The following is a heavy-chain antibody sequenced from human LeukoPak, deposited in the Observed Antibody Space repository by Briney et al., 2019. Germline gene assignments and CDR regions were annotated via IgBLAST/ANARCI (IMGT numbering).Heavy chain of an antibody. Sequence: GRSLRLSCAASGFTFSSYAMSLVRQAPGKGLEWVSAISGSGGSIYYADSVKGRFIISRDNSKNTLYLQMNSLRAEDTAVYYCAKGVYFDSSAYNAFDIWGQGTMVTVSS. J-gene: IGHJ3*02. CDR1: GFTFSSYA. CDR2: ISGSGGSI. D-gene: IGHD3-22*01. CDR3: AKGVYFDSSAYNAFDI. V-gene: IGHV3-23*01.